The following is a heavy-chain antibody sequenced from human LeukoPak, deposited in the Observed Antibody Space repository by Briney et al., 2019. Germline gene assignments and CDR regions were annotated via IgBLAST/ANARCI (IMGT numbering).Heavy chain of an antibody. D-gene: IGHD2-2*01. CDR1: GYTFIAYY. V-gene: IGHV1-2*02. CDR2: INPNSGGT. CDR3: ARGMGVLVPAATWFDP. J-gene: IGHJ5*02. Sequence: GASVKVSCKASGYTFIAYYMHWVRQAPGQGLEWMGWINPNSGGTNYAQKFQGRATMTRDTSISTAYMDLSRLRSDDTAVYYCARGMGVLVPAATWFDPWGQGTPVTVSS.